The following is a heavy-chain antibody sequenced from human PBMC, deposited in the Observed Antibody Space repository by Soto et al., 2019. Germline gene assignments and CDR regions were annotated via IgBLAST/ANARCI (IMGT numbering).Heavy chain of an antibody. CDR3: ARGVAYWGFMITFGGVMNDY. CDR2: ISAYNGNT. D-gene: IGHD3-16*01. J-gene: IGHJ4*02. Sequence: ASVKVSCKASGYTFTSYGISWVRQAPGQGLEWMGWISAYNGNTNYAQKLQGRVTMTTDTSTSTAYMELRSLRSDDKAVYYCARGVAYWGFMITFGGVMNDYWGQGTLVTVSS. CDR1: GYTFTSYG. V-gene: IGHV1-18*01.